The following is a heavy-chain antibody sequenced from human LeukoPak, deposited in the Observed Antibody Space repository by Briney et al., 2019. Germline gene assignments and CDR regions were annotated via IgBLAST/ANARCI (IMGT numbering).Heavy chain of an antibody. V-gene: IGHV3-21*01. CDR1: GFTFSSYS. CDR3: AGCISKNCDDAIDI. Sequence: PGGSLRLSCAASGFTFSSYSMNWVRQAPGKGLEWVSSISSSSSYIYYADSVKGRFTISRDNAKNSLYLQMNSLRAEDTAVYYCAGCISKNCDDAIDIWGHGTMVSVSS. D-gene: IGHD2-2*01. J-gene: IGHJ3*02. CDR2: ISSSSSYI.